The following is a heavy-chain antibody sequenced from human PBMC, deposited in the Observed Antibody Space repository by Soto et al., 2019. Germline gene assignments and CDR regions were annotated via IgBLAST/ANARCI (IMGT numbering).Heavy chain of an antibody. CDR1: GYTLTELS. D-gene: IGHD3-3*01. V-gene: IGHV1-24*01. CDR2: FDPEDGET. J-gene: IGHJ4*02. CDR3: SAARFLEWLLPLDY. Sequence: ASVKVSCKVSGYTLTELSMHWVRRAPGKGLEWMGGFDPEDGETIYAQKFQGRVTMTEDTSTDTAYMELSSLRSEDTAVYYCSAARFLEWLLPLDYWGQGTPVTVSS.